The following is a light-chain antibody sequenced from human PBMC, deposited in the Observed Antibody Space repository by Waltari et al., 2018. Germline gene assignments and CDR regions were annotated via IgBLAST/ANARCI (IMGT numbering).Light chain of an antibody. CDR3: QHYVRLPAT. CDR2: GAS. CDR1: QSVSRA. J-gene: IGKJ1*01. Sequence: ERVLTQSPGSSSSSPGESFTLSCRASQSVSRALAWYQQKPGQAPRLLIFGASNRATGIPDRFSGSGSETDFSLTISRLEPEDFAVYYCQHYVRLPATFGRGTKVEIK. V-gene: IGKV3-20*01.